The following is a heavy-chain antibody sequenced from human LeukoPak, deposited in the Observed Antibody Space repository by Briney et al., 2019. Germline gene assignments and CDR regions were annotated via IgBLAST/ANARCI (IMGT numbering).Heavy chain of an antibody. Sequence: SVKVSCKASGGTFISYAISWVRQAPGQGLEWMGGIIPIFGTANYAQKFQGRVTITADESTSTAYMELSSLRSEDTAVYYCARDRLPYYYGSGSYYRDAFDIWGQGTLVTVSS. V-gene: IGHV1-69*13. CDR1: GGTFISYA. J-gene: IGHJ3*02. D-gene: IGHD3-10*01. CDR3: ARDRLPYYYGSGSYYRDAFDI. CDR2: IIPIFGTA.